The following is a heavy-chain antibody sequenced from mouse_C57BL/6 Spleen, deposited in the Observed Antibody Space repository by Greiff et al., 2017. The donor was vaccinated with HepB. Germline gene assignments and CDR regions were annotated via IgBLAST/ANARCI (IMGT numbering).Heavy chain of an antibody. CDR3: TREDSFYAMDY. CDR2: ISSGGDYI. V-gene: IGHV5-9-1*02. Sequence: LQQSGEGLVKPGGSLKLSCAASGFTFSSYAMSWVRQTPEKRLEWVAYISSGGDYIYYADTVKGRFTISRDNARNTLYLQMSSLKSEDTAMYYCTREDSFYAMDYWGQGTSVTVSS. CDR1: GFTFSSYA. J-gene: IGHJ4*01.